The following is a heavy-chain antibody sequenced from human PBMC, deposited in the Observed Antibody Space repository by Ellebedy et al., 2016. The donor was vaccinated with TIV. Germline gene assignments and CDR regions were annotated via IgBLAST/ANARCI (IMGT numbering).Heavy chain of an antibody. CDR3: ARESMVRGVIYLPRYFDL. V-gene: IGHV3-53*04. Sequence: GESLKISCAASGFTVSSNYMSWVRQAPGKGLEWVSVLYSGGSTYYADSVKGRFTISRHNSKNTLYLQMNSLRAEDTAVHYCARESMVRGVIYLPRYFDLWGRGTLVTVSS. CDR1: GFTVSSNY. J-gene: IGHJ2*01. CDR2: LYSGGST. D-gene: IGHD3-10*01.